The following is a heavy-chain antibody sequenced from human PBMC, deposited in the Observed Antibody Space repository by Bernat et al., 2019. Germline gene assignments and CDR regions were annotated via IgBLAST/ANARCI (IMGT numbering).Heavy chain of an antibody. J-gene: IGHJ3*02. CDR1: GGTFSSYA. CDR2: IIPIFGTA. V-gene: IGHV1-69*01. CDR3: ARDISRTTVTTPDGGAFDI. D-gene: IGHD4-11*01. Sequence: QVQLVQSGAEVKKPGSSVKVSCKASGGTFSSYAISWVRQAPGQGLEWMGGIIPIFGTANYAQKAQGRVTITADESTSTAYMELSSLRSEDTAVYYCARDISRTTVTTPDGGAFDIWGQGTMVTVSS.